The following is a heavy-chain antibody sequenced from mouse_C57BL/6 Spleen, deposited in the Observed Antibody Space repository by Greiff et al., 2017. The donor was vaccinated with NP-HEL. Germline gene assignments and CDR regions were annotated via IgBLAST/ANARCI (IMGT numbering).Heavy chain of an antibody. D-gene: IGHD1-2*01. Sequence: EVKLVESGGGLVQPGGSLKLSCAASGFTFSDYYMYWVRQTPEKRLEWVAYISNGGGSTYYPDTVKGRFTISRDNAKNTLYLQMSRLKSEDTAMYYSARQRGLRPPYAMDYWGQGTSVTVSS. CDR2: ISNGGGST. CDR3: ARQRGLRPPYAMDY. J-gene: IGHJ4*01. CDR1: GFTFSDYY. V-gene: IGHV5-12*01.